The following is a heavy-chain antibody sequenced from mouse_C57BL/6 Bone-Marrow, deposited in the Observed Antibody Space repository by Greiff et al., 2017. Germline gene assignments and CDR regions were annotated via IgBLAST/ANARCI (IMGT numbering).Heavy chain of an antibody. CDR2: IDPENGDT. V-gene: IGHV14-4*01. Sequence: SGAELVRPGASVKLSCTASGFNIKDDYMHWVKQRPEQGLEWIGWIDPENGDTEYASKFQGKATITADTSSNTAYLQLSSLTSEDTAVYYCTTFYGSSYAGFAYWGQGTLVTVSA. CDR1: GFNIKDDY. CDR3: TTFYGSSYAGFAY. D-gene: IGHD1-1*01. J-gene: IGHJ3*01.